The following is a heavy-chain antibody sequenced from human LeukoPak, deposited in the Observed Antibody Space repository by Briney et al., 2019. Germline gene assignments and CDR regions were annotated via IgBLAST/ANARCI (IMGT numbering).Heavy chain of an antibody. J-gene: IGHJ4*02. CDR1: GGSISSSNW. D-gene: IGHD2-2*01. CDR2: IYHSGST. Sequence: PSGTLSLTCAVSGGSISSSNWWSWVRQPPGKGLEGSGEIYHSGSTNYNPSLKSRVTISVDKPKNQFSLKLGSVTAADTAVYYCARGPSSTSCCDYWGQGTLVTVSS. CDR3: ARGPSSTSCCDY. V-gene: IGHV4-4*02.